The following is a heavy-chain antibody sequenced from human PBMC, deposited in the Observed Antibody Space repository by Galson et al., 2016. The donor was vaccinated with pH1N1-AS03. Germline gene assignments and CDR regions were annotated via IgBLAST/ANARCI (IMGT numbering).Heavy chain of an antibody. CDR1: GDTFITYT. D-gene: IGHD3-16*01. V-gene: IGHV1-69*02. CDR3: VIMWKPTVLDI. J-gene: IGHJ3*02. CDR2: IIPILGMT. Sequence: SVKVSCKASGDTFITYTISWVRQAPGQGLEWMGRIIPILGMTNYAQKFQGRVTITADTSTSTAYMELGSLTSEDTAVYYCVIMWKPTVLDIWGQGTLVSVSS.